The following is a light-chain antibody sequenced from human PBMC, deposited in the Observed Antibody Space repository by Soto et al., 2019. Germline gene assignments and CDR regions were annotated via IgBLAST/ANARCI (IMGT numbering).Light chain of an antibody. CDR3: QQYGSSPRT. J-gene: IGKJ1*01. CDR1: QSVSSSY. CDR2: GAS. Sequence: EIVFTQSPGTLSLSPGERGTLSCSASQSVSSSYLAWYQQKTGQAPRLLIYGASSRATGIPDRFSGSGYGTDFTLTISRLDTEDFAVYYCQQYGSSPRTFGQGTKVDIK. V-gene: IGKV3-20*01.